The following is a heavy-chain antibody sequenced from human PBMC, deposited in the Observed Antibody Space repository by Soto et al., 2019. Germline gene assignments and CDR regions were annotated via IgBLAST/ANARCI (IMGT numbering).Heavy chain of an antibody. V-gene: IGHV3-33*01. Sequence: SLRLSCAASGFTFSSYGMHWVRQAPGKGLEWVAVIWYDGSNKYYADSVKGRFTISRDNSKNTLYLQMNSLRAEDTAVYYCAREGTYYYDSSGAFDIWGQGTMVTVSS. CDR3: AREGTYYYDSSGAFDI. J-gene: IGHJ3*02. CDR1: GFTFSSYG. D-gene: IGHD3-22*01. CDR2: IWYDGSNK.